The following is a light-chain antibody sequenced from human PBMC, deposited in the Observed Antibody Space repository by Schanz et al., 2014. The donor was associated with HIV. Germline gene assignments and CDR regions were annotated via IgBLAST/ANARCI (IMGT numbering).Light chain of an antibody. CDR1: NSDVGDYNY. Sequence: QSALTQPASVSGSPGQSITISCTGTNSDVGDYNYVSWYQQHPGTAPKIMIYEVSKRPSGVPDRFSGSKSGNTASLTISGLQAEDEADYYCCSYAGSYPPLYVFGTGTKLTVL. CDR3: CSYAGSYPPLYV. J-gene: IGLJ1*01. CDR2: EVS. V-gene: IGLV2-11*01.